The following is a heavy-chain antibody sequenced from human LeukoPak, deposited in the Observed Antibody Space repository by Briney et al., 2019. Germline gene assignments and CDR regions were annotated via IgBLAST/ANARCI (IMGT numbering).Heavy chain of an antibody. J-gene: IGHJ4*02. CDR1: GGSLSSYY. CDR2: IYYSGSA. V-gene: IGHV4-59*01. Sequence: SETLSLTCTVSGGSLSSYYWSWIRQPTGKGLEWIGYIYYSGSANYNPSLKSRVTISVDTSKNQFSLKLSSVTAADTAVYYCARSYGSGNYFDYWGQGTLVTVSS. CDR3: ARSYGSGNYFDY. D-gene: IGHD3-10*01.